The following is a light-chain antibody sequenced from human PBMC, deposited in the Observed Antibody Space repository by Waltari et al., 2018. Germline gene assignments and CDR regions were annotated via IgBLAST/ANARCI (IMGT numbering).Light chain of an antibody. V-gene: IGKV3-20*01. CDR2: GAS. J-gene: IGKJ4*01. Sequence: EIVLTQSPGTLSLSPGETATLSCRASQSVSMNYLSWLQQKPGQATRLLIYGASMRAAGFPDRFIGGGAVTDFTLTITRLEPEDFAVYYCQQFGLITFGGGTKVEIK. CDR3: QQFGLIT. CDR1: QSVSMNY.